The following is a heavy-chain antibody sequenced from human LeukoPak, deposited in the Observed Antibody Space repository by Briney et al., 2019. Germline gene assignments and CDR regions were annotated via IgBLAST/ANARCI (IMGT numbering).Heavy chain of an antibody. V-gene: IGHV3-30*02. CDR3: ARIPSGTGVSLDV. D-gene: IGHD3-10*01. CDR1: GFTFSSYG. Sequence: PGGSLRLSCAASGFTFSSYGMHWVRQAPGKGLEWVAFIRFDGNNQYYADSVKGRFTISRDNSKNSLYLQMNSLRAEDTAVYYCARIPSGTGVSLDVWGQGTTVTVSS. J-gene: IGHJ6*02. CDR2: IRFDGNNQ.